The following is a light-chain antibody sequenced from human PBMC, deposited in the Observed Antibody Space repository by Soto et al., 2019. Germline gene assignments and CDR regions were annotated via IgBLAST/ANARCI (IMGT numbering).Light chain of an antibody. Sequence: QSVLTQPASVSGSPGQSITISCTGTSSDVGVYSSVSWYQQHPRKAPKLLIYDVDGRPSGVSNRFSGSKSGETASLTISGLRAEDEAYYYCSSYTASSTVVFGGGTKVTVL. CDR1: SSDVGVYSS. CDR3: SSYTASSTVV. J-gene: IGLJ2*01. CDR2: DVD. V-gene: IGLV2-14*03.